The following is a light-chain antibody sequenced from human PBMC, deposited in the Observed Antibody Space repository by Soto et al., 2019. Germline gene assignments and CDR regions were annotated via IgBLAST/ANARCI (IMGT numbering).Light chain of an antibody. CDR2: GAS. V-gene: IGKV3-15*01. J-gene: IGKJ4*01. CDR1: QSVSSN. Sequence: EIVMTQSPVTLSVSPGESATLSCRASQSVSSNLAWYQQKPGQAPRLLIYGASTRATGIPARFSGSGSGTEFTLTISSLQSEDFAVYYCQQYNNWPLFGGGTKVEIK. CDR3: QQYNNWPL.